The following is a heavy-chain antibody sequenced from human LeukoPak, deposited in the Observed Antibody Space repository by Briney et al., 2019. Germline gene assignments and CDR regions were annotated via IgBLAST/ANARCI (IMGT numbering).Heavy chain of an antibody. CDR2: ISAYNGNT. Sequence: ASVKVSCKASGYTFTSYGISWVRQAPEQGLEWMGWISAYNGNTNYAQKLQGRVTMTTDTSTSTAYMELRSLRSDDTAVYYCARDRGIVVVVAAIRLDYWGQGTLVTVSS. J-gene: IGHJ4*02. D-gene: IGHD2-15*01. V-gene: IGHV1-18*01. CDR3: ARDRGIVVVVAAIRLDY. CDR1: GYTFTSYG.